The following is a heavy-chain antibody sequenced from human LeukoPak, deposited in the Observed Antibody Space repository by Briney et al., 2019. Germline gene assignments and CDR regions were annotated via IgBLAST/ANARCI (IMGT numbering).Heavy chain of an antibody. D-gene: IGHD3-22*01. CDR2: ISGSGSST. CDR3: ARDRGADYYDSSGSWVGAFDI. J-gene: IGHJ3*02. V-gene: IGHV3-23*01. CDR1: GFTFDSYG. Sequence: PGGSLRLSCAASGFTFDSYGMSWVRQAPGEGLEWVSAISGSGSSTYYADSVKGRFTISRDSSKNTLCLQMNSLRAEDTAVYYCARDRGADYYDSSGSWVGAFDIWGQGTMVAVSS.